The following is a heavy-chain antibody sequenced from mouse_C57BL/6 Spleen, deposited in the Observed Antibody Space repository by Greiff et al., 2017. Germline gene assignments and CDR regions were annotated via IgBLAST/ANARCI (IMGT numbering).Heavy chain of an antibody. J-gene: IGHJ1*03. Sequence: VQLQQPGAELVRPGTSVKLSCKASGYTFTSYWMHWVKQRPGQGLEWIGVIDPSDSYTNYNQKFKGKATLTVDTSSSTAYMQLSSLTSEDSAVYYCARLGYGSSYDFDVWGTGTTVTVSS. CDR3: ARLGYGSSYDFDV. D-gene: IGHD1-1*01. CDR2: IDPSDSYT. CDR1: GYTFTSYW. V-gene: IGHV1-59*01.